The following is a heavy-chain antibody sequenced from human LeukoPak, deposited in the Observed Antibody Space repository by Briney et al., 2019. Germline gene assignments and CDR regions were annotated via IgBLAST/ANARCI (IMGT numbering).Heavy chain of an antibody. J-gene: IGHJ4*02. CDR2: INPYNGNT. CDR1: GYSFTNYA. D-gene: IGHD6-6*01. CDR3: ATRPITAPAGLH. V-gene: IGHV1-18*01. Sequence: VKVSCKASGYSFTNYAISWVRQAPGQGLEWMGWINPYNGNTNYAQNLQGRVTMTTDTSTGTAYMELRSLRSDDTAVYYCATRPITAPAGLHWGQGTLVTVSS.